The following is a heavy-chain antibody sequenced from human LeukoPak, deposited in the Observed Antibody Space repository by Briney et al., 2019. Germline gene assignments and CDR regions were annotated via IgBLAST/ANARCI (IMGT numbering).Heavy chain of an antibody. CDR3: ARVGFYDSSGYLHYYFDY. Sequence: SQTLSLTCAISGDSVSSNSAAWNWIRQSPSIGLEWLGRTYYRSKWYNDYAVSVKSRMTINPDTSKNQFSLQLNSVTPEDTAVYYCARVGFYDSSGYLHYYFDYWGQGTLVTVSS. V-gene: IGHV6-1*01. CDR1: GDSVSSNSAA. D-gene: IGHD3-22*01. J-gene: IGHJ4*02. CDR2: TYYRSKWYN.